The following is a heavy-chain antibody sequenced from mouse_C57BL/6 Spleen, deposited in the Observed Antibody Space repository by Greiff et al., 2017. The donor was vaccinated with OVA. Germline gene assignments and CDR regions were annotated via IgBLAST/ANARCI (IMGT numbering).Heavy chain of an antibody. D-gene: IGHD1-1*01. CDR3: TSHTTVVPFAY. V-gene: IGHV2-9-1*01. CDR2: IWTGGGT. J-gene: IGHJ3*01. CDR1: GFSLTSSA. Sequence: QVQLQQSGPGLVAPSQSLSITCTVSGFSLTSSAISWVRQPPGKGLEWLGVIWTGGGTNYNSALKSRLSISKDNSKSQVFLKMNSLQTDDTARYYCTSHTTVVPFAYWGQGTLVTVSA.